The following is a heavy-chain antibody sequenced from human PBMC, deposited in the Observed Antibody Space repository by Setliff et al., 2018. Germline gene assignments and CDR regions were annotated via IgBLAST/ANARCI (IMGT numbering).Heavy chain of an antibody. D-gene: IGHD6-19*01. Sequence: LSLTCTVSGGSISSSSYYWGWIRQPPGKGLEWVSYISSSSTIYYADSVKGRFTISRDNAKNSLYLQMNSLRAEDPAVYYCTNSYSSGNYWGQGTLVTVSS. CDR3: TNSYSSGNY. V-gene: IGHV3-11*01. J-gene: IGHJ4*02. CDR2: ISSSSTI. CDR1: GGSISSSSYY.